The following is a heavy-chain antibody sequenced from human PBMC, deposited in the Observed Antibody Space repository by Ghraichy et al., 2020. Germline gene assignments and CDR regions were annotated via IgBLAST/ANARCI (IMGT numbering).Heavy chain of an antibody. CDR3: ARVPTMFGVAPWGMDI. CDR1: GASISGFY. D-gene: IGHD3-3*01. J-gene: IGHJ6*02. V-gene: IGHV4-59*01. Sequence: SETLSLTCTVSGASISGFYWSWIRQPPGRGLEWIGHIYYSGTTNYSPSLKSRLTISVDRSQNLVSLRLSSMTSADTAVYYCARVPTMFGVAPWGMDIWGQGTTVTVS. CDR2: IYYSGTT.